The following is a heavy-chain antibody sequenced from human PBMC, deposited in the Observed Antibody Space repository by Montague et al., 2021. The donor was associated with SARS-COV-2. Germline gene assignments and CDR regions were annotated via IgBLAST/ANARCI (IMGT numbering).Heavy chain of an antibody. V-gene: IGHV3-7*01. J-gene: IGHJ5*02. CDR1: GFTFSSYW. Sequence: SLRLSCAASGFTFSSYWMSWVRRAPGKGLEWVANIKQDGSERYYVDSVKGRFTISRDNAKNSLYLQMNSLRAEDTAVYYCARDRRFLEWLPTLGCFDPWGQGTLVTVSS. D-gene: IGHD3-3*01. CDR2: IKQDGSER. CDR3: ARDRRFLEWLPTLGCFDP.